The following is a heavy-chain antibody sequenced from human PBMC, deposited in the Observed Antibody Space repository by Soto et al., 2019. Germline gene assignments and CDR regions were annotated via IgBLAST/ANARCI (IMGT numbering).Heavy chain of an antibody. CDR1: GASISSDY. CDR3: AGGYDPYY. J-gene: IGHJ4*02. V-gene: IGHV4-59*12. CDR2: IYYSGST. D-gene: IGHD5-12*01. Sequence: PSETLSLTCTVSGASISSDYWSWIRQPPGKGLEWIGYIYYSGSTDYNPSLKSRVTMSVDTSKNQFSLILRSVTAADTAVYYCAGGYDPYYWGQGTLVTVSS.